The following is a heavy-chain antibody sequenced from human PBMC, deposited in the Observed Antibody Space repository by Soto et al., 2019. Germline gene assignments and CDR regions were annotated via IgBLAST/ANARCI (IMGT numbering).Heavy chain of an antibody. D-gene: IGHD3-3*01. CDR3: AREWSYFDY. J-gene: IGHJ4*02. Sequence: PGGSLRLSCVASGFTFSSFYMAWVRQAPGKGLEWVANIKQTGSEKYYVDSVKGRFTISRDDAKNSLYLQMNSLRAEDTAVYYCAREWSYFDYWGQGTLVTVSS. CDR2: IKQTGSEK. V-gene: IGHV3-7*01. CDR1: GFTFSSFY.